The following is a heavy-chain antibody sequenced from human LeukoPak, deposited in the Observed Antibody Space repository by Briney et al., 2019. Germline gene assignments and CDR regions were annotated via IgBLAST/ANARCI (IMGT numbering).Heavy chain of an antibody. CDR1: GYTFTSYG. D-gene: IGHD6-13*01. V-gene: IGHV1-18*04. J-gene: IGHJ5*02. CDR3: ARDPAREQQLVGWFDP. Sequence: ASVKVSCKASGYTFTSYGISCVRQAPGQGLEWMGWISAYNGNTNYAQKLQGRVTMTTDTSTSTAYMELRSLRSDDTAVYYCARDPAREQQLVGWFDPWGQGTLVTVSS. CDR2: ISAYNGNT.